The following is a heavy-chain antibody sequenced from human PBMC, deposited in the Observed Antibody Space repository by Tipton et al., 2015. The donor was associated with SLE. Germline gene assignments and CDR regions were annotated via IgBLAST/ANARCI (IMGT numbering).Heavy chain of an antibody. CDR3: ARAGGYFDY. CDR1: GGSISSYY. V-gene: IGHV4-59*01. Sequence: TLSLTCTVSGGSISSYYWSWIRPPPGKGLEWIGYIYYSGSTNYNPSLKSRVTISVDTSKNQFSLKLSSVTAADTAVYYCARAGGYFDYWGQGTLVTVSS. J-gene: IGHJ4*02. D-gene: IGHD3-16*01. CDR2: IYYSGST.